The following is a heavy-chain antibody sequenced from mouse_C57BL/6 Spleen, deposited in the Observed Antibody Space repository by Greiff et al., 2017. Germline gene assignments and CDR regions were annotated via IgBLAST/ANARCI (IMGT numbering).Heavy chain of an antibody. CDR3: ARRTTVVAFDY. CDR2: ISYDGSN. V-gene: IGHV3-6*01. CDR1: GYSITSGYY. Sequence: VQLKESGPGLVKPSQSLSLTCSVTGYSITSGYYWNWIRQFPGNKLEWMGYISYDGSNNYNPSLKNRISITRDTSKNQFFLKLNSVTTEDTATYCCARRTTVVAFDYWGQGTTLTVSS. D-gene: IGHD1-1*01. J-gene: IGHJ2*01.